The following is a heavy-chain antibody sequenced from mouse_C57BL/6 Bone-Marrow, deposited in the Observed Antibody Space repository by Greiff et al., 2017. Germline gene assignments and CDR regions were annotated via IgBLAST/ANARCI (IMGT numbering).Heavy chain of an antibody. D-gene: IGHD4-1*01. Sequence: EVKLMESEGGLVQPGSSMKLSCTASGFTFSDYYMAWVRQVPEKGLEWVANINYDGSSTYYLDSLKSRFIISRDNAKNILYLQMSSLKSEDTATYYCARDEGLGRLFFDYWGQGTTLTVSS. J-gene: IGHJ2*01. CDR2: INYDGSST. V-gene: IGHV5-16*01. CDR1: GFTFSDYY. CDR3: ARDEGLGRLFFDY.